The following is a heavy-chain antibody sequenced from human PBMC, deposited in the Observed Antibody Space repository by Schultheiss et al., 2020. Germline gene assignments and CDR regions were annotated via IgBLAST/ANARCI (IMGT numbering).Heavy chain of an antibody. J-gene: IGHJ3*02. Sequence: GESLKISCKGSGYSFTSYWIGWVRQMPGRGLEWMGIIYPGDSDTRYSPSFQGQVIISADKSISTAYLQWSSLKASDTAMYYCARSYSEPYDAFDIWGQGTMVTVSS. D-gene: IGHD2-21*01. CDR1: GYSFTSYW. V-gene: IGHV5-51*01. CDR2: IYPGDSDT. CDR3: ARSYSEPYDAFDI.